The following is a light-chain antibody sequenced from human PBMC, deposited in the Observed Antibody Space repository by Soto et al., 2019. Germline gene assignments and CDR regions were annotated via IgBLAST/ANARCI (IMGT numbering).Light chain of an antibody. CDR3: VSYTGSTTLVL. CDR2: EVN. V-gene: IGLV2-14*01. CDR1: SNDVGGYRY. Sequence: QSVLTQPASVSGSPGQSITISCIGSSNDVGGYRYVSWYQHVPGKAPKLLIYEVNNRPSGVSDRFSGSKSGNTASLTISGLQAEDEADYYCVSYTGSTTLVLFGGGTKLTVL. J-gene: IGLJ2*01.